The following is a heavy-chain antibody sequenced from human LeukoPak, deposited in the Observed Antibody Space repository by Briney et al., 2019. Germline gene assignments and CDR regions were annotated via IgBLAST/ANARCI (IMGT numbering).Heavy chain of an antibody. V-gene: IGHV1-2*02. CDR1: GYTFTGYY. Sequence: GASVKVSCKSSGYTFTGYYMHWVRQAPGQGLEWMGWINPNSGGTNYAQKFQGRVTMTRDTSISTAYMELSRLRSDDTAVYYCARDLLGRYYYYGMDVWGQGTTVTVSS. CDR2: INPNSGGT. CDR3: ARDLLGRYYYYGMDV. J-gene: IGHJ6*02.